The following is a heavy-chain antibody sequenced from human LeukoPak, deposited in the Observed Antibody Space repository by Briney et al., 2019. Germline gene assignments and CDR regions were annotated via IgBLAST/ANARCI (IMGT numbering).Heavy chain of an antibody. CDR2: IRYDGSNK. D-gene: IGHD2-15*01. V-gene: IGHV3-30*02. CDR1: GFTFSSYG. CDR3: AKDFCSGSSCYRNFDY. J-gene: IGHJ4*02. Sequence: GGSLRLSCAASGFTFSSYGMHWVRQAPGKGLEWVAFIRYDGSNKYYADSVKGRFTISRDNSKNTLYLQMNSLRAEDTAVYYCAKDFCSGSSCYRNFDYWGQGTLVTVSS.